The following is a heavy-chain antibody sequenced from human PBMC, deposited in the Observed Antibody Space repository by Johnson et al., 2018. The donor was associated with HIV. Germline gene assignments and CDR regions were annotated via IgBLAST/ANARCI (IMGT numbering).Heavy chain of an antibody. J-gene: IGHJ3*02. CDR3: ATSYATGAFDI. CDR1: GLSFSNFG. CDR2: INWNGGSA. Sequence: QVQLVESGGGVVQPGKSLTLSCVGSGLSFSNFGIHWVRQAPGKGLEWVSTINWNGGSAGYADSVKGRFTISRDNSKNTLYLQMNSLRAEDTAVYYCATSYATGAFDIWGQGTMVTVSS. V-gene: IGHV3-NL1*01. D-gene: IGHD2-8*01.